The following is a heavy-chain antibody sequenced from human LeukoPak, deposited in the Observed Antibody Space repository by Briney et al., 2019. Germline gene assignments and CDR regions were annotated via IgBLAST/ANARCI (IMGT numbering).Heavy chain of an antibody. CDR2: VSISGDNT. CDR3: AKAVVPTTPTPDY. Sequence: GGSLRLSCAASGFTFTNYAMSWVRQAPGMGLEWVSSVSISGDNTYYADSVKGRFTVSRDNSKNTLFLQMNSLGAEDTAIYFCAKAVVPTTPTPDYWGQGTLVTVSS. CDR1: GFTFTNYA. D-gene: IGHD2-15*01. J-gene: IGHJ4*02. V-gene: IGHV3-23*01.